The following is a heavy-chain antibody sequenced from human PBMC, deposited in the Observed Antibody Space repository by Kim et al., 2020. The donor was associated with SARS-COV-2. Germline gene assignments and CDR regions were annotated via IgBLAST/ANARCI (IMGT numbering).Heavy chain of an antibody. J-gene: IGHJ4*02. CDR3: AKSRGSASRALDY. Sequence: AHARKGRFHLARDNSENTLYRQMNSLRAEDTAVYYCAKSRGSASRALDYWGRGTLVTVSS. V-gene: IGHV3-53*01. D-gene: IGHD3-10*01.